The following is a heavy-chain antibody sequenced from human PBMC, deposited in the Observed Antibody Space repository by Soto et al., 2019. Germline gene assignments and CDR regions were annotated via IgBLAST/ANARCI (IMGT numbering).Heavy chain of an antibody. V-gene: IGHV4-34*01. CDR2: INHSGST. Sequence: PSETLSLTCAVYGGSFSGYYWSWIRQPPGKGLEWIGEINHSGSTNYNPSLKSRVTISVDTSKNQFSLKLSSVTAADTAVYYCARGGRRGYFYGPNYYHYVMAVWGQGTTVPGSS. CDR3: ARGGRRGYFYGPNYYHYVMAV. D-gene: IGHD2-2*03. J-gene: IGHJ6*02. CDR1: GGSFSGYY.